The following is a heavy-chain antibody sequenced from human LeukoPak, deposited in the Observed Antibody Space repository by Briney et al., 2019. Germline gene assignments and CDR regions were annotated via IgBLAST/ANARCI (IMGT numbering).Heavy chain of an antibody. CDR2: VYFSGST. V-gene: IGHV4-39*02. CDR1: GGSISGYSYS. D-gene: IGHD4-17*01. CDR3: ARDYGDHAFDC. Sequence: PSETLSLTCTVSGGSISGYSYSWGWIRQPPGKGLEWIGSVYFSGSTYYNPSLKSRVTISVDTSKNQFSLKLSSVTAADTAVYFCARDYGDHAFDCWGQGTLVTVSS. J-gene: IGHJ4*02.